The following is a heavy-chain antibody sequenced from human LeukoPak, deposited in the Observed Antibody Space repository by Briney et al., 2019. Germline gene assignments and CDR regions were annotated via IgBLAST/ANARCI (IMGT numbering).Heavy chain of an antibody. CDR3: ARDKRAAVSPLGY. Sequence: SVKVSCKASGGTFSSYAISWVRQAPGQGLEWMGGIIPIFGTANYAQKFQGRVTITTDESTSTAYMELSSLRSEDTAVYYCARDKRAAVSPLGYWGQGTLVTVSS. CDR2: IIPIFGTA. D-gene: IGHD6-13*01. V-gene: IGHV1-69*05. J-gene: IGHJ4*02. CDR1: GGTFSSYA.